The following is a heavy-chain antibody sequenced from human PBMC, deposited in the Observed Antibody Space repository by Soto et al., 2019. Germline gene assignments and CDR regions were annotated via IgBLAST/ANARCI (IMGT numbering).Heavy chain of an antibody. CDR3: ARQTTYISSWYDY. J-gene: IGHJ4*02. CDR2: IYSSGST. CDR1: GGSISNYY. D-gene: IGHD6-13*01. Sequence: PSETLSLTCTVSGGSISNYYWTWIRQPAGKGLEWIGRIYSSGSTNYNSSLKSRVTMSVDTSKNQFSLKLTSVTAADTAVYYCARQTTYISSWYDYWGQGTLVTVSS. V-gene: IGHV4-4*07.